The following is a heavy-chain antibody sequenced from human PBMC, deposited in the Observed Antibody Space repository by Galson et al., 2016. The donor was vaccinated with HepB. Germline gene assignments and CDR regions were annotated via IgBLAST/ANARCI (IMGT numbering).Heavy chain of an antibody. CDR2: IYPGDSDI. D-gene: IGHD1-1*01. J-gene: IGHJ3*02. Sequence: QSGAEVKKPGESLKISCKGSGYTFTTYWIGWVRQMPGKGLEWMGIIYPGDSDIKYSPSFQGQVTISADKSINTAYLQWGSLKASDTAMYNCARRDTMEDSAFDIWGQGTMVTVSS. V-gene: IGHV5-51*01. CDR3: ARRDTMEDSAFDI. CDR1: GYTFTTYW.